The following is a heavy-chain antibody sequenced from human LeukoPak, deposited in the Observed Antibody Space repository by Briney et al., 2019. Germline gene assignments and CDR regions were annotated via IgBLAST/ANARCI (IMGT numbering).Heavy chain of an antibody. J-gene: IGHJ6*02. CDR2: IIPIFGTA. Sequence: SVKVSCKASGGTFSSYAISWVRQAPGQGLEWMGGIIPIFGTANYAQKLQGRVTMTTDTSTSTAYMELRSLRSDDTAVYYCARDHCSSTSCYKEGYYYYYYGMDVWGQGTTVTVSS. CDR3: ARDHCSSTSCYKEGYYYYYYGMDV. CDR1: GGTFSSYA. D-gene: IGHD2-2*02. V-gene: IGHV1-69*05.